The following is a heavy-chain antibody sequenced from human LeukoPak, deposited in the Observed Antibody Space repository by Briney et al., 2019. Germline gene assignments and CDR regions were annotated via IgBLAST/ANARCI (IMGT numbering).Heavy chain of an antibody. CDR1: EFTFNSYG. V-gene: IGHV3-30*02. CDR2: IRYDGTDK. CDR3: AKDYGSEKFGMDV. J-gene: IGHJ6*04. Sequence: PGGSLRLSCAASEFTFNSYGIHWVRQAPGKGLEWVAFIRYDGTDKYYAGSVKGRFSIPRDNSRHTVYLQMNSLRAEDTAVYYCAKDYGSEKFGMDVWGKGTTVTVSS. D-gene: IGHD3-16*01.